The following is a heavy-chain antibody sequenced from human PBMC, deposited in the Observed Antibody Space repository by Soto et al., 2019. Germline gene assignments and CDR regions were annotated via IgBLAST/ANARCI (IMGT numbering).Heavy chain of an antibody. J-gene: IGHJ4*01. Sequence: GESLKISCKGSGYSFTSYWIAWVRQMPGKGLEWMGFIYPGDSDTRYSPSFQGQVTISADKSISTAYLQWSSLKASDSAIYYCATWRGSSWFDYWGQGTQVTVYS. V-gene: IGHV5-51*01. CDR2: IYPGDSDT. CDR3: ATWRGSSWFDY. CDR1: GYSFTSYW. D-gene: IGHD6-13*01.